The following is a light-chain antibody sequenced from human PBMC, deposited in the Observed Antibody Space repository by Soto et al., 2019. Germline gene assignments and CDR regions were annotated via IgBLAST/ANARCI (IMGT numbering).Light chain of an antibody. CDR1: QSISSW. V-gene: IGKV1-5*03. CDR2: KAS. CDR3: QQYNSFPYT. Sequence: DIQLTQSPSFLSASVGDRVTITCRASQSISSWLAWYQQKPGKAPKLLIYKASSLESGVPSSFSGSGSGTEFTLTISSLQPDDFATYYCQQYNSFPYTFGQGTKLEIK. J-gene: IGKJ2*01.